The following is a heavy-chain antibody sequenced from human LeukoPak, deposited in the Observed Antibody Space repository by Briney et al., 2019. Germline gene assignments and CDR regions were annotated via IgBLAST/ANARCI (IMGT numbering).Heavy chain of an antibody. V-gene: IGHV1-8*02. CDR3: ARGGSQYYYDSGALESDYYYMDV. CDR2: MNPNSGNT. J-gene: IGHJ6*03. Sequence: ASVKVSCKASGYTFTGYYMHWVRQATGQGLAWMGWMNPNSGNTGYAQKFQGRVTMTRNTSISTAYMELSSLRSEDTAVYYCARGGSQYYYDSGALESDYYYMDVWGKGTTVTVSS. D-gene: IGHD3-22*01. CDR1: GYTFTGYY.